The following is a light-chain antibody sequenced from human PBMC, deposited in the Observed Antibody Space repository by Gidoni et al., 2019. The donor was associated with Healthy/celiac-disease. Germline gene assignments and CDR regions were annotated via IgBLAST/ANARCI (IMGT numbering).Light chain of an antibody. V-gene: IGLV2-14*01. J-gene: IGLJ2*01. CDR1: SSDVGGYNY. CDR3: SSYTSSSTVV. Sequence: QSALTQPASVSGSPGQSITIPCTGTSSDVGGYNYVSWYPQHPVKAPTLMIYDVSNRPSGVSNRFSGSKSGNTASLTISGLQAEDEADYYCSSYTSSSTVVFGGGTKLTVL. CDR2: DVS.